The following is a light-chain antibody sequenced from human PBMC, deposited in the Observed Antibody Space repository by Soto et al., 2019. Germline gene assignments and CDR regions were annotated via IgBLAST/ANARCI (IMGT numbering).Light chain of an antibody. Sequence: QTVVTQEPSLTVSPGGTVTLTCGFSTGAVTRGTYPNWFQQKPGQAPRALIYSTTHKHSWTPARFSGSLIGGKAALTLSSVQPEDEADYYCLLSYGGAYVFGTGTKLTVL. CDR3: LLSYGGAYV. V-gene: IGLV7-43*01. CDR1: TGAVTRGTY. CDR2: STT. J-gene: IGLJ1*01.